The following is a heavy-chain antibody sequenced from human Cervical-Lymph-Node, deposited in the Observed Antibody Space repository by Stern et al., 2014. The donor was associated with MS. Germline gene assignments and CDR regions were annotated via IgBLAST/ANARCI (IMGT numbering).Heavy chain of an antibody. CDR2: FDPEDGET. CDR1: GHPLSELA. CDR3: ATDRGFK. V-gene: IGHV1-24*01. J-gene: IGHJ4*02. Sequence: QVQLVESGAEVKKPGASVTVSCNVAGHPLSELAMHWLRQLPTRGLEWMGQFDPEDGETVYAQHFQGRLRMTEDTSTGPAYMTLTALRSEDTAVYYGATDRGFKWGPGTLVTVSS. D-gene: IGHD3-10*01.